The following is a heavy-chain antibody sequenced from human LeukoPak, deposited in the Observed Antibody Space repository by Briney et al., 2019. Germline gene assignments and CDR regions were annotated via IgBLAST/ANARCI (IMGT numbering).Heavy chain of an antibody. J-gene: IGHJ2*01. CDR1: GYTFTVNH. D-gene: IGHD3-16*02. Sequence: ASVKVSCKASGYTFTVNHVHWVRQAPGQGLEWMGWNDPNSGGTKYAQKFQDRVAMTSDTSISTAYMELSGLRSDDTAVYFCAREADIVSFDLWGRGNRVTVSS. V-gene: IGHV1-2*02. CDR2: NDPNSGGT. CDR3: AREADIVSFDL.